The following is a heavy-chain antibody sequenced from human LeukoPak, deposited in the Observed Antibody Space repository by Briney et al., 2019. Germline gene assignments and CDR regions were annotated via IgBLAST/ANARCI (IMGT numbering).Heavy chain of an antibody. CDR3: ARDLSSGYFDY. V-gene: IGHV3-7*01. D-gene: IGHD6-25*01. Sequence: GGSLRLSCAASGFTFSSYWMSWVRQAPGKGLEWVANIKQDGSEKYYVDSVKGRFTISRDNAKISLYLQMNSLRAEDTAVYYCARDLSSGYFDYWGQGTLVTVSS. CDR1: GFTFSSYW. CDR2: IKQDGSEK. J-gene: IGHJ4*02.